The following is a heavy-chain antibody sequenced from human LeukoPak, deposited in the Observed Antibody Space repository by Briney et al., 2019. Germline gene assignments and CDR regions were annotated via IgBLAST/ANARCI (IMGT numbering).Heavy chain of an antibody. CDR1: GFTFSTYW. Sequence: PGGSLRLSCAASGFTFSTYWMSWVRQAPGKGLEWVAKIKQDGSEKYYVDSVKGRFTISRDSAKNSVYLQMNSLRVEDTAVYYCARGQLADVYWGRSPGHRLL. CDR3: ARGQLADVY. J-gene: IGHJ4*01. V-gene: IGHV3-7*01. CDR2: IKQDGSEK. D-gene: IGHD2-15*01.